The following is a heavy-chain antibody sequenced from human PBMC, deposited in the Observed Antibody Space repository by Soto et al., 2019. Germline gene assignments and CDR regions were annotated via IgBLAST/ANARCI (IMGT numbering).Heavy chain of an antibody. CDR1: GLTFDDYA. CDR2: IRWNSGSI. J-gene: IGHJ3*02. V-gene: IGHV3-9*01. D-gene: IGHD1-26*01. Sequence: PGGSRSLSCAASGLTFDDYAMHSVRQAPGKGLEWVSGIRWNSGSIGYADSVKGRFTISRDNAKHSLYLQMNSLRAEDTGLYYCAIVRFSESYYDAFDIWGQGTMVTVSS. CDR3: AIVRFSESYYDAFDI.